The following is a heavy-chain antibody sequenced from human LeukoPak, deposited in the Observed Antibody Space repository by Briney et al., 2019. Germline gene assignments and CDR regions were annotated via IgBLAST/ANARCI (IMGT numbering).Heavy chain of an antibody. D-gene: IGHD3-3*01. CDR1: GFTFSSYA. CDR3: AKTSEWSQTHPIDY. V-gene: IGHV3-23*01. CDR2: ISGSGGST. J-gene: IGHJ4*02. Sequence: PGGSLRLSCAASGFTFSSYAMSWVRQAPGKGLEWVSAISGSGGSTYYADSVKGRFTISRDNSKNTPYLQMNSLRAEDTAVYYCAKTSEWSQTHPIDYWGQGTLVTVSS.